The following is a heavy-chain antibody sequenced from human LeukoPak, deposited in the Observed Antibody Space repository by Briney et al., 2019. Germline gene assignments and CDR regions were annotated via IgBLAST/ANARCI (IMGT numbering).Heavy chain of an antibody. D-gene: IGHD5-18*01. CDR3: ALRGYSYGTGWFDP. CDR1: GDSVSSGGYY. Sequence: SETLSLTCSVSGDSVSSGGYYWSWIRQHPGKGLEWIGYIHYIGGTFYNPSLKSRVTISLDTSRNQFSLELKSVTAADTAVYYCALRGYSYGTGWFDPWGQGTLVTASS. J-gene: IGHJ5*02. CDR2: IHYIGGT. V-gene: IGHV4-31*02.